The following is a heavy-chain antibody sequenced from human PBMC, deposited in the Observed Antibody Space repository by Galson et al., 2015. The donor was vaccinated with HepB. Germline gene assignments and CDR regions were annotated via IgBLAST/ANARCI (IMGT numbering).Heavy chain of an antibody. V-gene: IGHV1-69*13. CDR1: GDTFSIYA. Sequence: SVKVSCKASGDTFSIYAINWVRQAPGQGLEWMGRIIPMFGLTNYAQKVQDRVTIAADESTSTAYMELSSLRYEDTAVYYCARAKYDSTNFGGNKFDYWGQGALVTVSS. D-gene: IGHD3-16*01. CDR2: IIPMFGLT. CDR3: ARAKYDSTNFGGNKFDY. J-gene: IGHJ4*02.